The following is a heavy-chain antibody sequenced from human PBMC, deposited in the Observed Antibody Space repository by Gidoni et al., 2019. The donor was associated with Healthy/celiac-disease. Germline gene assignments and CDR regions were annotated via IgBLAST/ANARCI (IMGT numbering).Heavy chain of an antibody. CDR3: ARHSSGWYHYYYYMDV. J-gene: IGHJ6*03. CDR2: IYYSGST. V-gene: IGHV4-39*01. CDR1: GGSISSSSYY. Sequence: QLQLQESGPGLVKPSETLSLTCTVSGGSISSSSYYWGWIRQPPGKGLEWIGRIYYSGSTYYNPSLKSRVTISVDTSKNQFSLKLSSVTAADTAVYYCARHSSGWYHYYYYMDVWGKGTTVTVSS. D-gene: IGHD6-19*01.